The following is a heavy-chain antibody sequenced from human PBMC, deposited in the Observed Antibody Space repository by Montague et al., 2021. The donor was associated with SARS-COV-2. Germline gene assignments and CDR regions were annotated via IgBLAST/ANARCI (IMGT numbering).Heavy chain of an antibody. D-gene: IGHD3-3*01. CDR2: INHSGST. V-gene: IGHV4-38-2*02. CDR1: GYSISSGHY. CDR3: ARDVRYYDFWSGRAQTSPDY. J-gene: IGHJ4*01. Sequence: SETLSLTCTVSGYSISSGHYWGWIRQPPGKGLEWIGSINHSGSTYYNPSLQSRVTISVDTSKNQSSLKLSSVTAADTAVYYCARDVRYYDFWSGRAQTSPDYWGQGTLVTVSS.